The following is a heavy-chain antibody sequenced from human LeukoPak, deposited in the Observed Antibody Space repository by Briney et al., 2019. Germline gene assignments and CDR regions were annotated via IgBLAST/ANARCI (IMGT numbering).Heavy chain of an antibody. CDR2: VYNSGSA. J-gene: IGHJ4*02. Sequence: SETLSLTCTVSIGSLSSYQWSWIRQPPGKGLEWIGNVYNSGSANYNPSLKSRVIISVDTSKNQFSLNLSPVTAADTAVYYCARVGVDYSGNIIKYFFDYWGQGTLVTVSS. CDR3: ARVGVDYSGNIIKYFFDY. D-gene: IGHD4-23*01. CDR1: IGSLSSYQ. V-gene: IGHV4-59*01.